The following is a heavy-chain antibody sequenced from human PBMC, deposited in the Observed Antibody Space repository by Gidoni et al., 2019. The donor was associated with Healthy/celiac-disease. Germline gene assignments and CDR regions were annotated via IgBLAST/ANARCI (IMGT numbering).Heavy chain of an antibody. J-gene: IGHJ6*02. D-gene: IGHD1-26*01. Sequence: QLQLQESGPGLVKPSETLSLTCTVPGGSISSSSYYRGWIRQPPGKGLEWIGSIYYSGSTYSTPSLQSRVTISVDTSKNQFSLKLSSVTAADTAVYYCARHPRYSGSYRPSGYYGMDVWGQGTTVTVSS. V-gene: IGHV4-39*01. CDR2: IYYSGST. CDR3: ARHPRYSGSYRPSGYYGMDV. CDR1: GGSISSSSYY.